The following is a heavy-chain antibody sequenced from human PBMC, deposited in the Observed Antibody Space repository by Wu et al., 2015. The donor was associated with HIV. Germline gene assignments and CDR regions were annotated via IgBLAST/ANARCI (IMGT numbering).Heavy chain of an antibody. J-gene: IGHJ6*03. CDR3: ARDWQFRAFLTDFYMDV. Sequence: QVQLVQSGAQVQRSGASVKVSCKTSGYTFTDYYIHWVRQAPGQGLQWMGWINPDTGDTKYSQKFKGSVTMTRDTSISTVYMVLTSLKSNDTAIYYCARDWQFRAFLTDFYMDVWGNGTTVIVSS. V-gene: IGHV1-2*02. CDR2: INPDTGDT. D-gene: IGHD3-9*01. CDR1: GYTFTDYY.